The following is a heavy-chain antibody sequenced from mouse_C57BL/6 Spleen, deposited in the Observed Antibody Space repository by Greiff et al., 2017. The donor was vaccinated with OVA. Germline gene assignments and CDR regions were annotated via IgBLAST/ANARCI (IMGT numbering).Heavy chain of an antibody. V-gene: IGHV7-3*01. J-gene: IGHJ4*01. CDR1: GFTFTDYY. D-gene: IGHD1-1*01. CDR2: IRNKANGYTT. CDR3: ARSITTVVDYYAMDY. Sequence: EVKLVESGGGLIQPGGSLSLSCAASGFTFTDYYMSWVRQPPGKALEWLGFIRNKANGYTTEYSASVKGRFTISRDNSQSILYLQMNALRAEDSATYYCARSITTVVDYYAMDYWGQGTSVTVSS.